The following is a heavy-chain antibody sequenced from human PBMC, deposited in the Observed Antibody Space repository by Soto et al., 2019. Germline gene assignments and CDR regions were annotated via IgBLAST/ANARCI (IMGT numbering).Heavy chain of an antibody. CDR3: AREDAYCGGDCYSAFDF. Sequence: ASVKVSCKASGYTFTSYYMHWVRQAPGQGLEWMGIINPSGGSTSYAQKFQGRVTMTRDTSTSTVYMELSSLRSEDTAVYYCAREDAYCGGDCYSAFDFWGQGTMVTFSS. J-gene: IGHJ3*01. CDR1: GYTFTSYY. V-gene: IGHV1-46*03. D-gene: IGHD2-21*01. CDR2: INPSGGST.